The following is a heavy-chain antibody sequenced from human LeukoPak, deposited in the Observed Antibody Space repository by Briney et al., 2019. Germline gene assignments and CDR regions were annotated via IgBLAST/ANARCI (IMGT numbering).Heavy chain of an antibody. J-gene: IGHJ2*01. V-gene: IGHV1-2*04. CDR1: GYTFTGYY. CDR2: INPNSGGT. D-gene: IGHD4-23*01. Sequence: ASVKVSCKASGYTFTGYYMHWVRQAPGQGLEWMGWINPNSGGTNCAQKFQGWVTMTRDTSISTAYMELSRLRSDDTAVYYCARGAPITTTVAGRNGYFDLWDRGTLVTVSS. CDR3: ARGAPITTTVAGRNGYFDL.